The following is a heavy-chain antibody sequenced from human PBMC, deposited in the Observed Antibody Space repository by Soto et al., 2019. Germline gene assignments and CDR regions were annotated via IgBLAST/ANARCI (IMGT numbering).Heavy chain of an antibody. CDR2: IYPGDSDA. J-gene: IGHJ5*02. CDR3: VVQQKLPWVNA. V-gene: IGHV5-51*01. CDR1: GYTFSGYW. Sequence: GESLKISCMGSGYTFSGYWIGWVRQMSGKGLEWMGIIYPGDSDARYSPSFQGQVTISADESITTAYLQWDSLKDSDTAIYYCVVQQKLPWVNAWGQGTLVTVSS. D-gene: IGHD1-1*01.